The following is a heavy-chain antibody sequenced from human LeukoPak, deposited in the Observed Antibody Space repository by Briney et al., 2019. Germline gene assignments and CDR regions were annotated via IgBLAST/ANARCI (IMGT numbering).Heavy chain of an antibody. D-gene: IGHD3-22*01. J-gene: IGHJ4*02. V-gene: IGHV4-39*01. CDR2: IYYSGST. CDR1: GGSISSSSYS. CDR3: ASSPYYYDSSGLRSFDY. Sequence: SETLSLTCTVSGGSISSSSYSWGWIRQPPGKGLEWIGSIYYSGSTYYNPSLKSRVTISVDTSKNQFSLKLSSVTAADTAVYYCASSPYYYDSSGLRSFDYWGQGTLVTVSS.